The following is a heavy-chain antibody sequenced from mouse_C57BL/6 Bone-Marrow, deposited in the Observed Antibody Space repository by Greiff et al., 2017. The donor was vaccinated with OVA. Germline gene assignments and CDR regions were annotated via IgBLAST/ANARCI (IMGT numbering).Heavy chain of an antibody. CDR1: GYTFTGYW. CDR3: AREDSNYPLAYWYFDV. Sequence: VKLQESGAELMKPGASVKLSCQATGYTFTGYWIEWVKQRPGHGLEWIGEILPGSGSTNYNEKFKGKATFTADTSSNTAYMQLSSLTTEDSAIYYCAREDSNYPLAYWYFDVWGTGTTVTVSS. J-gene: IGHJ1*03. CDR2: ILPGSGST. V-gene: IGHV1-9*01. D-gene: IGHD2-5*01.